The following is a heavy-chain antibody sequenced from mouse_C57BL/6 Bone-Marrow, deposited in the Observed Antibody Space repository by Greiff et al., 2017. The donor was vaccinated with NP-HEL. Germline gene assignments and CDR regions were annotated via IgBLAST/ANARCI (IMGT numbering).Heavy chain of an antibody. Sequence: VKLMESGAELARPGASVKLSCKASGYTFTSYGISWVKQRTGQGLEWIGEIYPRSGNTYYNEKFKGKATLTADKSSSTAYMELRSLTSEDSAVYFCARPYYNGGYFDYWGQGTTLTVSS. CDR2: IYPRSGNT. CDR1: GYTFTSYG. V-gene: IGHV1-81*01. D-gene: IGHD2-12*01. CDR3: ARPYYNGGYFDY. J-gene: IGHJ2*01.